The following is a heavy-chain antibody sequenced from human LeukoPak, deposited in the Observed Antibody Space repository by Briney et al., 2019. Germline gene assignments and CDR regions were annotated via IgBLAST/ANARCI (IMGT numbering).Heavy chain of an antibody. CDR3: ATEPLYYDILTGYYILYYFDY. Sequence: ASVKVSCKASGYTFTSYAMNWVRQAPGQGLEWMGWINTNTGNPTYAQGFTGRFVFSLDTSVSTAYLQISSLEAEDTAVYYCATEPLYYDILTGYYILYYFDYWGQGTLVTVSS. D-gene: IGHD3-9*01. J-gene: IGHJ4*02. CDR2: INTNTGNP. CDR1: GYTFTSYA. V-gene: IGHV7-4-1*02.